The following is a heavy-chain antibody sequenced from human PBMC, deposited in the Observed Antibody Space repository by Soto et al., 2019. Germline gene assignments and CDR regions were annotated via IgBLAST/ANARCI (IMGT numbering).Heavy chain of an antibody. CDR1: DVYISSFD. D-gene: IGHD6-13*01. V-gene: IGHV4-59*08. CDR3: ARGATSSWFYTSFDP. CDR2: IYYSGST. Sequence: PSETKSDTNTVADVYISSFDVIWIRQKQGKGLEWIGYIYYSGSTNYNPSLKSRVTISVDTSKNQFSLKLNSVTAADTAVYYCARGATSSWFYTSFDPWGQGTLVTVPQ. J-gene: IGHJ5*02.